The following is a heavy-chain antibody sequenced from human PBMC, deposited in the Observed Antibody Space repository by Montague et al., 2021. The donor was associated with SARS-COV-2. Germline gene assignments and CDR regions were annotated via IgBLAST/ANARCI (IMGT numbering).Heavy chain of an antibody. J-gene: IGHJ4*02. Sequence: SETLSLTCTVSGGSISSYYWSWIRQPPGKGLEWIGYMYYSGSTSYNPSLKSRVTLSVDTSKNQLSLKLSSVTAADTAVYYCARDFDYWGRGTLVTVSS. CDR2: MYYSGST. CDR3: ARDFDY. V-gene: IGHV4-59*13. CDR1: GGSISSYY.